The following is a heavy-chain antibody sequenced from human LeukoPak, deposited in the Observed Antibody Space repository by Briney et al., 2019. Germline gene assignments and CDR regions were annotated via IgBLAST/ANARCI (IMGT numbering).Heavy chain of an antibody. D-gene: IGHD3-22*01. J-gene: IGHJ4*02. Sequence: GGSLRLSCAASGFTFSSYGMHWVRQAPGEGLEWVAFIRYDGSNKYYADSVKGRFTISRDNSKNTLYLQMNSLRAEDTAVYYCAKDGYDSSGYPIDYWGQGTLVTVSS. CDR1: GFTFSSYG. CDR2: IRYDGSNK. V-gene: IGHV3-30*02. CDR3: AKDGYDSSGYPIDY.